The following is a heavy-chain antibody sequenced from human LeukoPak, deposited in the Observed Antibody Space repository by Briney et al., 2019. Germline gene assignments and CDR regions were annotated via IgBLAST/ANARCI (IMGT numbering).Heavy chain of an antibody. D-gene: IGHD3-22*01. J-gene: IGHJ4*02. CDR3: AGRITMIFN. Sequence: SETLSLTCAVYGGSFSGYYWSWIRQPPGKGLEWIGSIYYSGSTYYNPSLKSRVTISADTSKNQFSLKLSSVTAADTAVYYCAGRITMIFNWGQGTLVTVSS. CDR2: IYYSGST. CDR1: GGSFSGYY. V-gene: IGHV4-34*01.